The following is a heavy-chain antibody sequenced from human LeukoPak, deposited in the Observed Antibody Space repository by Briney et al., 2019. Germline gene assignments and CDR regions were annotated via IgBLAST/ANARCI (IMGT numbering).Heavy chain of an antibody. J-gene: IGHJ4*02. Sequence: PGTSLRLSCATPGFTFRTSGVHWVRQAPGKGLEWVALMSSDGINTYYADSVKGRFTVSRDSSKDILYLQMNSLRADDTAIYYCAKDHAGSGRAFEYWGQGTLVTVSS. CDR3: AKDHAGSGRAFEY. V-gene: IGHV3-30*04. CDR2: MSSDGINT. D-gene: IGHD3-10*01. CDR1: GFTFRTSG.